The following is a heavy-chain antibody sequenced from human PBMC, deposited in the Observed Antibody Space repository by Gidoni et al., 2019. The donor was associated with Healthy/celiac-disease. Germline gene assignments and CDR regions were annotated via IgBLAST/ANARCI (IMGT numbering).Heavy chain of an antibody. D-gene: IGHD5-12*01. Sequence: QVQLQQWGAGLLKPSETLSLTCAVYGGSFRGYYWSWIRQPPGKGLEWIGEINHSGSTNYNPSLKSRVTISVDTSKNQFSLKLSSVTAADTAVYYCARGRRWLQLRGYFDYWGQGTLVTVSS. CDR2: INHSGST. J-gene: IGHJ4*02. CDR1: GGSFRGYY. V-gene: IGHV4-34*01. CDR3: ARGRRWLQLRGYFDY.